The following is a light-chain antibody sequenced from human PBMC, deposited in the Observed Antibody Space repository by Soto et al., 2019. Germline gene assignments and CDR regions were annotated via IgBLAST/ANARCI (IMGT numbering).Light chain of an antibody. Sequence: DIQMTQFPASLSASVGDRVTITCRASQSISSYLNWYQQNPGKAPKLLIYTASSLPSVVPSRFSGRGSGTDVTLTISSLQPDDVATYYCQQSYSAPPYTFGQGTKLEIK. J-gene: IGKJ2*01. CDR2: TAS. CDR1: QSISSY. CDR3: QQSYSAPPYT. V-gene: IGKV1-39*01.